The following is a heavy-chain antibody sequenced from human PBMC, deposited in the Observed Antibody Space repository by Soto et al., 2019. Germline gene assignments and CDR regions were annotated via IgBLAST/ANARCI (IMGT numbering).Heavy chain of an antibody. CDR2: VNSDGTTT. J-gene: IGHJ4*01. Sequence: VQLVESGGGLVQPGGSLRLSCAASGFTFRRDWMHWVRQAPGKGLVWVSRVNSDGTTTNYADSVKGRFTISRDNARSTLYLQMNTLRVEDTAVYFCVRWPEYWGQGTLVTVSS. CDR1: GFTFRRDW. V-gene: IGHV3-74*01. D-gene: IGHD2-15*01. CDR3: VRWPEY.